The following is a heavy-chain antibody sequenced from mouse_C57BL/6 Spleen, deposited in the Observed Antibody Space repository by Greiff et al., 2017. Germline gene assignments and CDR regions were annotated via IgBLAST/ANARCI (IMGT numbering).Heavy chain of an antibody. CDR2: IYPGSGNT. V-gene: IGHV1-76*01. J-gene: IGHJ2*01. CDR1: GYTFTDYY. CDR3: AREGGYLDY. Sequence: VQLQESGAELVRPGASVKLSCKASGYTFTDYYITWVKQRPGQGLEWIARIYPGSGNTYYNEKFKGKATLTAEKSSSTAYMQLSSLTSEDSAVYFCAREGGYLDYWGQGTTLTVSS.